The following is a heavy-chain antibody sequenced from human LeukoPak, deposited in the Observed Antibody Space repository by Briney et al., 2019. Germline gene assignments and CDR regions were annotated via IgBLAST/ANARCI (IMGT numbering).Heavy chain of an antibody. D-gene: IGHD1-1*01. V-gene: IGHV4-59*01. Sequence: SETLALTCTVSGGSISTYYWSWIRQPPGKGLEWIGYIYYSGSTNYNPSLKSRITISVDTSRNQFSLSLSSVTAADTAVYYCARGTVQMGMGERYFDNWGQGTLVTVSP. CDR3: ARGTVQMGMGERYFDN. J-gene: IGHJ4*02. CDR1: GGSISTYY. CDR2: IYYSGST.